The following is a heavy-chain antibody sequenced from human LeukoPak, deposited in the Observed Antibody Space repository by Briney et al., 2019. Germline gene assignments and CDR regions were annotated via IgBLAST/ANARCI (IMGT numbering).Heavy chain of an antibody. CDR3: ARDGPQRYSGYFDY. Sequence: PGGSLRLSCAASGFTFSSYGMHWVRQAPGKGLEWVAVISYDGSNKYYADSVKGRFTISRDNSKNTLYLQMNSLRAEDTAVYYCARDGPQRYSGYFDYWGQGILVTVS. J-gene: IGHJ4*02. D-gene: IGHD5-12*01. CDR1: GFTFSSYG. V-gene: IGHV3-30*03. CDR2: ISYDGSNK.